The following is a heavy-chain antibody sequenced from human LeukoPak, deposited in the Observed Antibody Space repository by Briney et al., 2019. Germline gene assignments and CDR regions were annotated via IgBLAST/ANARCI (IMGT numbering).Heavy chain of an antibody. CDR3: ARQSYIPYGMDV. CDR1: SGSVSSGIYY. Sequence: PSETLSPTRTVSSGSVSSGIYYWSWLRQPPGKGLEWIVYIYYSGSTNYNPALQSRVTISVDTSKNQCSLKLSSVTAADTAVYYCARQSYIPYGMDVWGQGTTVSVSS. D-gene: IGHD1-1*01. V-gene: IGHV4-61*01. CDR2: IYYSGST. J-gene: IGHJ6*01.